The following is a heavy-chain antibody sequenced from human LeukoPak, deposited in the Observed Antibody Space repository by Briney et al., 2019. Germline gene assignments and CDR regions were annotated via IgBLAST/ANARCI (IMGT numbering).Heavy chain of an antibody. D-gene: IGHD3-10*01. Sequence: GGSLRLSCEGSGFTFDSYAMSWVRQSPGKGLEWVSAVTGTGGNTYHADSVKDRFAISRDNSKNTVYLQMNSLRAEDTAIYYCAKVHGSGSYRFDFWGQGTLVTVSS. CDR3: AKVHGSGSYRFDF. CDR2: VTGTGGNT. J-gene: IGHJ4*02. CDR1: GFTFDSYA. V-gene: IGHV3-23*01.